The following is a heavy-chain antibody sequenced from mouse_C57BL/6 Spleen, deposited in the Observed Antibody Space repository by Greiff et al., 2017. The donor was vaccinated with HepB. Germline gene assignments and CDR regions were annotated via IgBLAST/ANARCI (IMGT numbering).Heavy chain of an antibody. CDR3: TREETGTGYFDV. D-gene: IGHD4-1*01. V-gene: IGHV5-9-1*02. CDR1: GFTFSSYA. Sequence: EVNLVESGEGLVKPGGSLKLSCAASGFTFSSYAMSWVRQTPEKRLEWVAYISSGGDYIYYADTVKGRFTISRDNARNTLYLQMSSLKSEDTAMYYCTREETGTGYFDVWGTGTTVTVSS. CDR2: ISSGGDYI. J-gene: IGHJ1*03.